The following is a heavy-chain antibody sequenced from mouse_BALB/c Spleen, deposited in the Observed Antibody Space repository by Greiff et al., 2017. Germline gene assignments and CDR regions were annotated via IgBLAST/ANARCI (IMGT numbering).Heavy chain of an antibody. CDR2: ISSGGST. CDR3: ASEGPYDYDGYFDY. V-gene: IGHV5-6-5*01. D-gene: IGHD2-4*01. CDR1: GFTFSSYA. Sequence: EVQLVESGGGLVKPGGSLKLSCAASGFTFSSYAMSWVRQTPEKRLEWVASISSGGSTYYPDSVKGRFTISRDNARNILYLQMSSLRSEDTAMYYCASEGPYDYDGYFDYWGQGTTLTVSS. J-gene: IGHJ2*01.